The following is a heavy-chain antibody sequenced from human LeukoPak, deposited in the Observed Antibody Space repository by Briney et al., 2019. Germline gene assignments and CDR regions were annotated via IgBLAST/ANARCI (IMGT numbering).Heavy chain of an antibody. CDR1: GGSFSGYY. CDR2: INHSGST. V-gene: IGHV4-34*01. D-gene: IGHD3-22*01. J-gene: IGHJ4*02. CDR3: ARDVYYDSGIDY. Sequence: SETLSLTCAVYGGSFSGYYWSWIRQPPGKGLEWIGEINHSGSTNYNPSLKSRVTISVDTSKNQFSLKLSSVTAADTAVYYCARDVYYDSGIDYWGQGTLVTVSS.